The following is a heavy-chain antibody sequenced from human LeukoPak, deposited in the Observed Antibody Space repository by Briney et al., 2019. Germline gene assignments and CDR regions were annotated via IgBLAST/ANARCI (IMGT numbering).Heavy chain of an antibody. Sequence: GGSLRLSCAASGFTFSSYWMSWVRQAPGKGLEWVANIKQDGSEKYYVDSVKGRFTISRDNAKNSLYLQMNSLRAEDTAVYYCARDGRNCSSTSCYMNWFDPWGQGTLVTVSS. V-gene: IGHV3-7*01. D-gene: IGHD2-2*02. J-gene: IGHJ5*02. CDR1: GFTFSSYW. CDR3: ARDGRNCSSTSCYMNWFDP. CDR2: IKQDGSEK.